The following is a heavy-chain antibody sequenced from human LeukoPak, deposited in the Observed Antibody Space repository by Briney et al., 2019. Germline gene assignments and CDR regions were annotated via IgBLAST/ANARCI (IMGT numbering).Heavy chain of an antibody. D-gene: IGHD6-13*01. CDR3: ARDLPPPGIAAAGTSQDY. J-gene: IGHJ4*02. CDR1: GFTVSSNY. CDR2: IYSGGST. V-gene: IGHV3-66*01. Sequence: PGGSLRLSCAASGFTVSSNYMSWVRQAPGKGLEWVSVIYSGGSTYYADSVKGRFTIPRDNSKNTLYLQMNSLRAEDTAVYYCARDLPPPGIAAAGTSQDYWGQGTLVTVSS.